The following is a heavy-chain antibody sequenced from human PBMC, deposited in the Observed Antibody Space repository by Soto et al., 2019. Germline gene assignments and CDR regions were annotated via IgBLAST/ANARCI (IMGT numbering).Heavy chain of an antibody. CDR1: GDSISRYY. CDR3: ARASYYYNSTGYYYSGSDN. D-gene: IGHD3-22*01. V-gene: IGHV4-59*01. CDR2: IYYSGTT. Sequence: SETLSLTCTVSGDSISRYYWSWIRQPPGKGLEWIGYIYYSGTTNYNPSLKSRVTISVDTSQSQFSLTLTAVTAADTAVYFCARASYYYNSTGYYYSGSDNWGQGTQVTVSS. J-gene: IGHJ4*02.